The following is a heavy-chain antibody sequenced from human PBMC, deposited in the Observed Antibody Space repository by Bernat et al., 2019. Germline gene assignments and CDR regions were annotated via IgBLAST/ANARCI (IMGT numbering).Heavy chain of an antibody. Sequence: EVQLVESGGGLVQSGGSLRLSCAASGFTFSSHWKHWVRQVPGKGLVWVSHINGDGSSTTYADSVKGRFTISRDNAENTLYLQMNSLGVEDTAVYYCTRGNYYTMDVWGQGTTVTVSS. V-gene: IGHV3-74*01. CDR1: GFTFSSHW. CDR3: TRGNYYTMDV. J-gene: IGHJ6*02. CDR2: INGDGSST.